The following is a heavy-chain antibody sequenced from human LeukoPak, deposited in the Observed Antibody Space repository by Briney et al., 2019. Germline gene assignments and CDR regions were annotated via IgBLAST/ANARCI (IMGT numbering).Heavy chain of an antibody. D-gene: IGHD6-13*01. CDR2: ISYDGSNK. CDR3: AKDRQQLEYAFDI. V-gene: IGHV3-30*18. J-gene: IGHJ3*02. Sequence: GGSLRLPCAASGFTFSSYGMQWVRQAPGKGLEWVAVISYDGSNKYYADSVKGRFTISRDNSKNTLYLQMNSLRAEDTAVYYCAKDRQQLEYAFDIWGQGTMVTVSS. CDR1: GFTFSSYG.